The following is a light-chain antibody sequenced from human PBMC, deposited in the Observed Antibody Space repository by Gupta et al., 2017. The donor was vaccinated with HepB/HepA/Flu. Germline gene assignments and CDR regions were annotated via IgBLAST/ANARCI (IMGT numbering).Light chain of an antibody. CDR3: AAWDDSLNGQV. V-gene: IGLV1-44*01. CDR2: TTN. J-gene: IGLJ2*01. Sequence: QSVLTQPPSASGTPGQRVTISCSGSSSNIGSNTVNWYQQLPGTAPKLLIYTTNQRPSGVPDRFSGSESGTSASLAISGLQSEDEADYYCAAWDDSLNGQVFGGGTKLTVL. CDR1: SSNIGSNT.